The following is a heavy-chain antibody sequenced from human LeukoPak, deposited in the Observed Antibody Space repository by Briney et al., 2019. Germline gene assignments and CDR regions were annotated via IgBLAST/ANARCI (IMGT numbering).Heavy chain of an antibody. Sequence: GASVKVSCKASGYTFTSYDINWVRQAPGQGLEWMGWTNPNSGKTGYVRKFQGRVIMTRDTSISTAYMELSSLTSEDTAVYYCVRVSSGWLDFDYWGQGTLVTVSS. V-gene: IGHV1-8*01. CDR3: VRVSSGWLDFDY. J-gene: IGHJ4*02. CDR1: GYTFTSYD. CDR2: TNPNSGKT. D-gene: IGHD6-19*01.